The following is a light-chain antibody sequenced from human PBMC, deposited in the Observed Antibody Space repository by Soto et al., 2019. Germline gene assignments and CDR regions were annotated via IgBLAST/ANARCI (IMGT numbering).Light chain of an antibody. CDR1: QILSNNIY. J-gene: IGKJ5*01. CDR2: GAS. Sequence: LGGRRTLSRKANQILSNNIYLAWYQQKPGQAPRLLIYGASSRATGIPNRFIGSGSGADFTLTTTSLESQDFAVYYCQRRSNLPPGISFGQGTRLEIK. V-gene: IGKV3D-20*02. CDR3: QRRSNLPPGIS.